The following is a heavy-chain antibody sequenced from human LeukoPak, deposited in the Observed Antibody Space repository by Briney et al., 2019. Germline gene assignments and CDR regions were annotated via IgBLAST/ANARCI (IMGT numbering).Heavy chain of an antibody. J-gene: IGHJ3*02. Sequence: PGGSLRLSCAASGFTFSSYSMNWVRQAPGKGLEWVSSISSSSSYIYYADSVKGRFTISRDNAKNSLYLQMNSLRAEDTAVYYCARATQYCSNTSCYSTNAFDIWGQRDNGHRLF. D-gene: IGHD2-2*01. V-gene: IGHV3-21*01. CDR2: ISSSSSYI. CDR1: GFTFSSYS. CDR3: ARATQYCSNTSCYSTNAFDI.